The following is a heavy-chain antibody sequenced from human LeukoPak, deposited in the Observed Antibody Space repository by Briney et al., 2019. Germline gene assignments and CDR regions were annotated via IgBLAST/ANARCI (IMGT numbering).Heavy chain of an antibody. D-gene: IGHD3-22*01. CDR2: INPNNGGT. J-gene: IGHJ1*01. Sequence: ASVKVSCKASEYTFTGYYMHWVRQAPGQGLEWMGRINPNNGGTNYAQKFQGRVTMTGDTSISTAYMELSSLRSEDTAVYYCARGLNYYDSSGYVPFQHWGQGTLVTVSS. CDR1: EYTFTGYY. CDR3: ARGLNYYDSSGYVPFQH. V-gene: IGHV1-2*06.